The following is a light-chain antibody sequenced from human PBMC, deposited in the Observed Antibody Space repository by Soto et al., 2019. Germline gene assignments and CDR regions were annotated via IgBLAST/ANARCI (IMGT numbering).Light chain of an antibody. V-gene: IGKV3-20*01. CDR2: APS. CDR1: QSVPKNY. Sequence: EILLTQAPGTLSLSPGERATLSCRASQSVPKNYLAWYQHKPGQAPRLLIYAPSSRATGIPDRFSGSGSGTDFTLSISRLEPEDFAVYYCQQYATSPQTFGQGTKVEIK. CDR3: QQYATSPQT. J-gene: IGKJ1*01.